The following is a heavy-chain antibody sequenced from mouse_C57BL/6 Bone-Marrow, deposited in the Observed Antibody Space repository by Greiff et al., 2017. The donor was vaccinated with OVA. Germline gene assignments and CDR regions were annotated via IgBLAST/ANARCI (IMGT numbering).Heavy chain of an antibody. Sequence: QVQLQQPGAELVKPGASVKMSCKASGYTFTSYWITWVKQRPGQGLEWIGDIYPGSGSTNYNEKFKSKATLTVDTSSSTAYMQLSSLTSEDSAVYYGAREGITTVVARRGFAYWGQGTLVTVSA. D-gene: IGHD1-1*01. CDR2: IYPGSGST. CDR1: GYTFTSYW. CDR3: AREGITTVVARRGFAY. J-gene: IGHJ3*01. V-gene: IGHV1-55*01.